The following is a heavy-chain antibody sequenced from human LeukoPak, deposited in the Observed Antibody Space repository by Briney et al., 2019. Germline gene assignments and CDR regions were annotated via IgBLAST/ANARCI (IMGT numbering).Heavy chain of an antibody. Sequence: SETLSLTCAVYGGSFSGYYWSWIRQPPGKGLEWIGYIYYSGSTYYNPSLKSRVTISVDTSKNQFSLKLSSVTAADTAVYYCARVTGGSGSYYSPLHYYFDYWGQGTLVTVSS. V-gene: IGHV4-30-4*08. D-gene: IGHD3-10*01. CDR1: GGSFSGYY. CDR3: ARVTGGSGSYYSPLHYYFDY. J-gene: IGHJ4*02. CDR2: IYYSGST.